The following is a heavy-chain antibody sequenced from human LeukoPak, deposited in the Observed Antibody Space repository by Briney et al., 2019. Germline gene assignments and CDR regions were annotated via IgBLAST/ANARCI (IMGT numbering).Heavy chain of an antibody. Sequence: GGSLRLSCAASGFTFSSYAMSWVRQAPGKGLEWVSAISGSGGSTYYADSVKGRFTISRDNSKNTLYLQMNSLRAEDTAVYYCARGGGLRYQLLLGYAFDIWGQGTMVTVSS. J-gene: IGHJ3*02. CDR3: ARGGGLRYQLLLGYAFDI. CDR1: GFTFSSYA. D-gene: IGHD2-2*01. V-gene: IGHV3-23*01. CDR2: ISGSGGST.